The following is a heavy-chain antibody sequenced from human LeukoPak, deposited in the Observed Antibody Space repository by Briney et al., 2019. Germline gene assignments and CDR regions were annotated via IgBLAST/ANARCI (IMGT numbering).Heavy chain of an antibody. CDR1: GFTFSSYS. CDR2: ISSSSSYI. J-gene: IGHJ4*02. Sequence: GGSLRLSCAASGFTFSSYSMNWVRQAPGKGLEWVSSISSSSSYIYYADSVKCRFTISRDNAKNSLYLQMNSLRAEDTAVYYCARDPYSGLFDYWGQGTLVTVSS. CDR3: ARDPYSGLFDY. D-gene: IGHD4-11*01. V-gene: IGHV3-21*01.